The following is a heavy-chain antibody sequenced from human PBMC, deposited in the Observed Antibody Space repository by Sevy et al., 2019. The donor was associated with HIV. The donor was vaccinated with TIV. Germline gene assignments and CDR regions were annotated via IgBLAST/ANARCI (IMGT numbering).Heavy chain of an antibody. Sequence: ASVKVSCKASGYTFTIYGISWVRQAPEQGLEWMGWISAYSGNTNYAQNLQGSVTMNTDTSTTTAYMKLRSLRFDDTAVYYCARTSSYGSGNYFDYWGRGTLVTVSS. J-gene: IGHJ4*02. CDR2: ISAYSGNT. D-gene: IGHD3-10*01. CDR1: GYTFTIYG. V-gene: IGHV1-18*01. CDR3: ARTSSYGSGNYFDY.